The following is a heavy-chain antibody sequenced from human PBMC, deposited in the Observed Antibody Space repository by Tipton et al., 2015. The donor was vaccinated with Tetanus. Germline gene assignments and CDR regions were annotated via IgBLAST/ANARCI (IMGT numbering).Heavy chain of an antibody. V-gene: IGHV4-61*08. J-gene: IGHJ5*02. CDR1: GGSVRSGDYS. D-gene: IGHD3-10*01. Sequence: LRLSCTVSGGSVRSGDYSWNWIRQPPGKGLEWLAYVSYSGRTNSNYSLKSRITISQDTSKNQFSLKLRSAAAADTAIYFCARSAPYRFGSESLSPWFDPWGQGMLVTVSS. CDR2: VSYSGRT. CDR3: ARSAPYRFGSESLSPWFDP.